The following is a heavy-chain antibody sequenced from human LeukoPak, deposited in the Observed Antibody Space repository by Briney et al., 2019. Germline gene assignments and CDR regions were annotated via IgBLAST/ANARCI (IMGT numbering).Heavy chain of an antibody. D-gene: IGHD3-3*01. J-gene: IGHJ4*02. CDR1: GFTFSSYA. CDR3: ARAPRWSGYHNYFDY. CDR2: ISSSSSYI. Sequence: GGSLRLSCAASGFTFSSYAMNWVRQAPGKGLEWVSSISSSSSYIYYADSVKGRFTISRDNAKNSRYLQMNSLRAEDTAVYYCARAPRWSGYHNYFDYWGQGTLVTVSS. V-gene: IGHV3-21*01.